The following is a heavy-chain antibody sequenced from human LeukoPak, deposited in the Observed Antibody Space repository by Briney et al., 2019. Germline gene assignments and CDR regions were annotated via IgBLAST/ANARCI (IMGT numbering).Heavy chain of an antibody. V-gene: IGHV5-51*01. CDR2: VYPGDSDT. CDR3: VRTGISAYYDSSGYYQPPVY. CDR1: GYTFSAYW. D-gene: IGHD3-22*01. Sequence: GESLKISCKVSGYTFSAYWIGWVRQMPGKGLEWIGIVYPGDSDTRYSPSFQGQVTISADKSISTAYLRWSSLKASDTAMYYCVRTGISAYYDSSGYYQPPVYWGQGTLVIVSS. J-gene: IGHJ4*02.